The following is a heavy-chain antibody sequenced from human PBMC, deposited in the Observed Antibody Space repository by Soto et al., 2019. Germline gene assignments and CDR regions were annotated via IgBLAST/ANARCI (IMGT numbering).Heavy chain of an antibody. Sequence: PSETLSLTCTVSGGSISSGGYYWSWIRQHPGKGLEWIGYIYYSGSTYYNPSLKSRVTISVDTSKNQFSLKLGSVTAADTAVYYCARDPSWQQEAMGYYYYYGMDVWGQGTTVTVSS. D-gene: IGHD6-13*01. J-gene: IGHJ6*02. V-gene: IGHV4-31*03. CDR2: IYYSGST. CDR1: GGSISSGGYY. CDR3: ARDPSWQQEAMGYYYYYGMDV.